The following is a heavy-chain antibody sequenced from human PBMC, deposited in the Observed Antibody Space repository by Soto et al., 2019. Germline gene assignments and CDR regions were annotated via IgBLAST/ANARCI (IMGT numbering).Heavy chain of an antibody. CDR1: GGIFSSYA. Sequence: QVQLVQSGAEVKKPGSSVEVSCKASGGIFSSYAISWLRQAPGQGLEWMGAVIPILGQAYYAQNFQGRVTITADESTRTAYMDLISLRSDDTAVYFCARVGRVGAPPGADYWGQGTLITVSS. V-gene: IGHV1-69*01. CDR2: VIPILGQA. J-gene: IGHJ4*02. CDR3: ARVGRVGAPPGADY. D-gene: IGHD1-26*01.